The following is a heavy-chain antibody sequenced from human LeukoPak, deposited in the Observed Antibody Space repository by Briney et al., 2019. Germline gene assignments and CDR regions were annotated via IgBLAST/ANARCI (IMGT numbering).Heavy chain of an antibody. D-gene: IGHD3-3*01. V-gene: IGHV4-59*11. CDR2: IYDSGNT. CDR1: GGSISSHY. J-gene: IGHJ6*04. Sequence: PSETLSLTCTVSGGSISSHYWSWVRQPPGQELKWLAYIYDSGNTNYNPSLKSPLSISMDPSKIQFSLNLTSVTAADTGVYYCAREVLQGSSQGMDVWGKGTTVIVSS. CDR3: AREVLQGSSQGMDV.